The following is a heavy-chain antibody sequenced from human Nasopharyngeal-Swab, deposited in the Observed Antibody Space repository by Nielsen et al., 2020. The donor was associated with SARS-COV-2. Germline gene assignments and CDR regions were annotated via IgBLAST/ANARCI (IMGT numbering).Heavy chain of an antibody. J-gene: IGHJ6*03. V-gene: IGHV4-31*02. CDR3: ARGGGWFGELLGGYYYYYMDV. Sequence: WIRQPPGKGLEWIGYIYYSGSTYYNPSLKSRVTISADTSKNQFSLKLSSVTAADTAVYYCARGGGWFGELLGGYYYYYMDVWGKGTTVTVSS. D-gene: IGHD3-10*01. CDR2: IYYSGST.